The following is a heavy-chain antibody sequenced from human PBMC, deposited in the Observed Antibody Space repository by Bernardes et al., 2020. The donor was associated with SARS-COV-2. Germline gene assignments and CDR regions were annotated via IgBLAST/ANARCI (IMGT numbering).Heavy chain of an antibody. CDR2: ISYDGSNK. V-gene: IGHV3-30*18. Sequence: GGSLRLSCAASGFTFSSYGMHWVRQAPGKGLEWVAVISYDGSNKYYADSVKGRFTISRDNSKNTLYLQMNSLRAEDTAVYYCAKEPYYYDSSGYYYLLIGGGFDYWGQGTLVTVSS. CDR1: GFTFSSYG. J-gene: IGHJ4*02. CDR3: AKEPYYYDSSGYYYLLIGGGFDY. D-gene: IGHD3-22*01.